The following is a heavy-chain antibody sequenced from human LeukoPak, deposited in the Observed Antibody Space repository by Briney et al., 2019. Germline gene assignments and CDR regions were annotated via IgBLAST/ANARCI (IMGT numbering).Heavy chain of an antibody. CDR3: ARPSVGEGDLSFHDAFNI. J-gene: IGHJ3*02. V-gene: IGHV4-59*12. D-gene: IGHD3-16*02. CDR2: IFYSGRT. Sequence: SETLSLTCTVSGGSISTYYWSWIRQPPGKGLEWIGDIFYSGRTNYNPSLKSRVTISVDTSKNQFSLRLSSVTAADTAVYYCARPSVGEGDLSFHDAFNIWGQGTMVTVSS. CDR1: GGSISTYY.